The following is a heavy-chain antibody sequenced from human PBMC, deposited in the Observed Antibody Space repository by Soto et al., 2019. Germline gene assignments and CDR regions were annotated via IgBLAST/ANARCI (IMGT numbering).Heavy chain of an antibody. CDR2: ISWNSGSI. D-gene: IGHD6-13*01. V-gene: IGHV3-9*01. CDR3: AKDSSIAAAGTFN. J-gene: IGHJ4*02. Sequence: EVQLVESGGGLVQPGRSLRLSCAASGFTFDDYAMHGVRQAPGKGLEWVSGISWNSGSIGYADSVKGRFTISRDNAKNSLYLQMNSLRAEDTALYYCAKDSSIAAAGTFNWGQGTLVTVSS. CDR1: GFTFDDYA.